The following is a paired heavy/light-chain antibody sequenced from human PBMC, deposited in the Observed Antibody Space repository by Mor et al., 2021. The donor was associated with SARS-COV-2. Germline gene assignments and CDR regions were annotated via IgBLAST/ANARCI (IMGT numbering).Heavy chain of an antibody. D-gene: IGHD2-8*01. V-gene: IGHV3-23*01. CDR2: ISDSGDTT. CDR1: GFTFSSYA. J-gene: IGHJ4*02. Sequence: EVQLWQSGGGLVQPGGSLRLSCAASGFTFSSYAMTWVRQAPGKGLKWVSSISDSGDTTYSADSLRGRFTISRDNSKNTLFLQLNSLRAEDTAVYYCAKSRMTFCDLGVCYGIFDYWGQGTLVSVSS. CDR3: AKSRMTFCDLGVCYGIFDY.
Light chain of an antibody. Sequence: DIQMTQSPSSLSASVGDRVTITCRASQSITTYLNWYQQKPGKAPKLLIYGASSLQSGVPSRFSGSGSATDFTLTIIGLQAEDFATYYCQETWAYPFTFGGGTKVEV. CDR3: QETWAYPFT. J-gene: IGKJ4*01. CDR1: QSITTY. CDR2: GAS. V-gene: IGKV1-39*01.